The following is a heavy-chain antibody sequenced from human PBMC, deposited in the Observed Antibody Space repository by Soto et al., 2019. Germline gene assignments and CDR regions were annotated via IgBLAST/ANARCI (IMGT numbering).Heavy chain of an antibody. CDR2: INAGNGNT. CDR3: ARDPRHSCGNT. J-gene: IGHJ5*02. Sequence: ASVKVSCKASGYTFTSYAMLWVRQAPGQRLEWMGWINAGNGNTKYSQKFQGRVTITRDTSASTAYMELSSLRSEDTAVYYCARDPRHSCGNTWGQGTLVTVYS. CDR1: GYTFTSYA. V-gene: IGHV1-3*01. D-gene: IGHD5-18*01.